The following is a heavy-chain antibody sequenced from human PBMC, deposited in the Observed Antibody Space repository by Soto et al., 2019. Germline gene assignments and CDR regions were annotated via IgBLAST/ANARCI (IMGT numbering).Heavy chain of an antibody. V-gene: IGHV4-34*01. D-gene: IGHD6-13*01. CDR2: INHSGST. CDR3: ARGIAAAGIGY. CDR1: GGSFSGYY. Sequence: SETLSLTCAVYGGSFSGYYWSWIRQPPGKGLEWIGEINHSGSTNYNPSLKSRVTISVDTCKNQFSLKLSSVTAADTAVYYCARGIAAAGIGYWGQGTLVTVSS. J-gene: IGHJ4*02.